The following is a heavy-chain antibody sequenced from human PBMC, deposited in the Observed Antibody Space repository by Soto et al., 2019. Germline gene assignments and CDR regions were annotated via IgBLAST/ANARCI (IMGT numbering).Heavy chain of an antibody. V-gene: IGHV3-23*01. D-gene: IGHD2-8*01. CDR3: AKDAIPYNGVWDASDY. CDR2: LGGGGDDT. Sequence: GGSLRLSCAASGFTFGNYAMSWVRQAPGKGLEWVASLGGGGDDTYYAASVRGRFTVARDNSNNKLFLQMNSLTAEDTDLYYCAKDAIPYNGVWDASDYWGQGTLVTVSS. J-gene: IGHJ4*02. CDR1: GFTFGNYA.